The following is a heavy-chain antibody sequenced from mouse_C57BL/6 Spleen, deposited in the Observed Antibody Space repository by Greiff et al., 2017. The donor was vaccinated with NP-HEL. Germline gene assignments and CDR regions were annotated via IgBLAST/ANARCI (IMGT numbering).Heavy chain of an antibody. D-gene: IGHD1-3*01. CDR3: ERSGAPLDFDY. CDR2: IYPGDGDT. V-gene: IGHV1-82*01. Sequence: VQLQQSGPELVKPGASVKISCKASGYAFSSSWMNWVKQRPGKGLEWIGRIYPGDGDTNYNGKFKGKATLTADKSSSTAYMQLSSLTSEDSAVYFCERSGAPLDFDYWAKAPLSQSPQ. CDR1: GYAFSSSW. J-gene: IGHJ2*01.